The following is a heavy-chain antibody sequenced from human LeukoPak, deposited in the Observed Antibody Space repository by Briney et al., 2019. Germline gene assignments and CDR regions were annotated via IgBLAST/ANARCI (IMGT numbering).Heavy chain of an antibody. D-gene: IGHD6-13*01. CDR1: GGTFSASG. Sequence: GASVKVSCKVSGGTFSASGISWVRQAPGQGLEWMGGIIPIFGAANYAQKFQGRVSITADESTSTAYMELSSLRSEDTAVYYCARDLMNKQQLVHGWFDPWGQGTLVTVSS. CDR3: ARDLMNKQQLVHGWFDP. CDR2: IIPIFGAA. J-gene: IGHJ5*02. V-gene: IGHV1-69*13.